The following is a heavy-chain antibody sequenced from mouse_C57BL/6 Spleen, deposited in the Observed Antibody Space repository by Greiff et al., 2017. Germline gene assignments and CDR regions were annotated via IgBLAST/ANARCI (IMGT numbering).Heavy chain of an antibody. D-gene: IGHD1-1*01. CDR3: AISSNYCGSSLFAC. V-gene: IGHV1-74*01. Sequence: QVQLQQPGAELVKPAASVKVSCKASGYTFTSYWMHWVQQRPGQGLEWIGRIHPSDRDTNYNQKFKGKATLTVDKSSSTAYKQLSSLTSEDAAVYYCAISSNYCGSSLFACWGQGTLVTVAA. J-gene: IGHJ3*01. CDR2: IHPSDRDT. CDR1: GYTFTSYW.